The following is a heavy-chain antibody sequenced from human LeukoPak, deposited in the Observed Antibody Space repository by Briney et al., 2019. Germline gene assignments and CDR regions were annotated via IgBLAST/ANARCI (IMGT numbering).Heavy chain of an antibody. CDR2: IYYSGST. CDR1: GGSISSSSYY. CDR3: ARSRGLVRNAFDI. Sequence: SETLSLTCTVSGGSISSSSYYWGWIRQPPGKGLEWIGSIYYSGSTYYNPSLKSRVAISVDTSKNQFSLKLSSVTAADTAVYYCARSRGLVRNAFDIWGQGTMVTVSS. J-gene: IGHJ3*02. D-gene: IGHD3-10*01. V-gene: IGHV4-39*07.